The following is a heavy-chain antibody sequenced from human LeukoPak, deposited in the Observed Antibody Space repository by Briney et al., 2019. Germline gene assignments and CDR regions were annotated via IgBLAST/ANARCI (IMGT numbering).Heavy chain of an antibody. J-gene: IGHJ4*02. Sequence: LQTLSLTCTVSGGSISSGGYYWSWIRQHPGKGLEWIGYIYYSGSTYYNPSLKSRVTISVDTSKNQFSLKLSSVTAADTAVYYCARIVVVTATSVYFDYWGQGTLVTVSS. CDR1: GGSISSGGYY. V-gene: IGHV4-31*03. CDR2: IYYSGST. CDR3: ARIVVVTATSVYFDY. D-gene: IGHD2-21*02.